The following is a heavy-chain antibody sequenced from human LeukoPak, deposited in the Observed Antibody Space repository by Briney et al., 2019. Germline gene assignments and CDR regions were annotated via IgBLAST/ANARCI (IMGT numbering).Heavy chain of an antibody. CDR1: GFTFSSYG. J-gene: IGHJ6*02. CDR3: ARDLNGMDA. Sequence: PGRSLRLSCAASGFTFSSYGMHWVRQAPGKGLEWVAAILSDGSNKYYADSVKGRFTISRDNSKNTLYLHMNSLRAEDTAVYYCARDLNGMDAWGQGTTVTVSS. V-gene: IGHV3-33*01. CDR2: ILSDGSNK.